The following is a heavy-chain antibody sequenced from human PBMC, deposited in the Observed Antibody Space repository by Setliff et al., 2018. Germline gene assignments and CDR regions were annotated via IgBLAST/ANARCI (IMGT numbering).Heavy chain of an antibody. V-gene: IGHV4-38-2*02. Sequence: PSETLSLTCTVYGASFSDYYWGWIRQPPGKGLEWIATIYHRGRTYYNPSLNSRVTISLDTSKNHFSLKLRSVTAADTAVYYCASPRRDDLDSPFDAFDIWGQGTKVTVSS. CDR3: ASPRRDDLDSPFDAFDI. CDR2: IYHRGRT. D-gene: IGHD3-3*01. J-gene: IGHJ3*02. CDR1: GASFSDYY.